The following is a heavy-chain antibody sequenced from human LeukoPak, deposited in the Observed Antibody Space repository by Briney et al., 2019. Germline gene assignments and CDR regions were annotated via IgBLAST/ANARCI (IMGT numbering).Heavy chain of an antibody. CDR1: GITFSTYS. V-gene: IGHV3-23*05. J-gene: IGHJ4*02. D-gene: IGHD6-19*01. CDR2: IYNSGTKI. Sequence: GGSLRLSCVASGITFSTYSMTWVRQRPGKGLEWVASIYNSGTKIFYADSVKGGFTISRDNSNNVLFLQMDSLRAEDSAIYYCAKDIVPDSGWDLDYWGRGTLVTVSS. CDR3: AKDIVPDSGWDLDY.